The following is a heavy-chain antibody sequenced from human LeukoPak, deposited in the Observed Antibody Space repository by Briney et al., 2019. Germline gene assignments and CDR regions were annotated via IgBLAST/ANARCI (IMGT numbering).Heavy chain of an antibody. CDR2: ISGSGGST. V-gene: IGHV3-23*01. Sequence: GGSLRLSCAASGFTFSSYGMSWVRQAPGKGLEWVSAISGSGGSTYYADSVKGRFTISRDNAKNSLYLQMNSLRAEDTAVYYCARGDDDLGFNWGQGTLVTVSS. CDR3: ARGDDDLGFN. CDR1: GFTFSSYG. J-gene: IGHJ4*02. D-gene: IGHD3-3*01.